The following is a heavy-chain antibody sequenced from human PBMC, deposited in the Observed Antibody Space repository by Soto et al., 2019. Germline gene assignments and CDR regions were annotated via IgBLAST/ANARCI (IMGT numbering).Heavy chain of an antibody. Sequence: QVQLQQWGAGLLKPSETLSLNCAVTGGSLSGYYWSWIRQPPGKGLEWIGEVKDGGHTNYSPSLRSPVTIPSDASTNPCSRRLNSVTAADTGVYYCARGQEGVVATHWDQGSLVTVSS. D-gene: IGHD5-12*01. J-gene: IGHJ4*02. CDR2: VKDGGHT. CDR3: ARGQEGVVATH. CDR1: GGSLSGYY. V-gene: IGHV4-34*01.